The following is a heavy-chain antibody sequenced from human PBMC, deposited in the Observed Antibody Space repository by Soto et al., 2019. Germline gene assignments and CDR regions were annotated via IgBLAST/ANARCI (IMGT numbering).Heavy chain of an antibody. V-gene: IGHV5-10-1*01. CDR2: IDPSDSYT. CDR3: ARTYYDFWSGFAGPRMDV. Sequence: HGESLKISCKGSGYSFTSYWISWVRQMPGKGLEWMGMIDPSDSYTNYSPSFQGHVTISADNSISTAYLQWSSLKASDTAMYYCARTYYDFWSGFAGPRMDVWGQGTTVTVSS. CDR1: GYSFTSYW. D-gene: IGHD3-3*01. J-gene: IGHJ6*02.